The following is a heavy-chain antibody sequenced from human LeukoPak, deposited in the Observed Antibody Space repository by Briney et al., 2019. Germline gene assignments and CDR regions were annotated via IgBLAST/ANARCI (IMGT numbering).Heavy chain of an antibody. Sequence: PGGSLRLSCAASGFTFSSYEMNWVRQAPGKGLEWVSAISGSGGSTYYADSVKGRFTISRDNSKNTLYLQMDSLRAEDTAVYYCAKDEDRAYTPSFDYWGQGTLVTVSS. CDR3: AKDEDRAYTPSFDY. D-gene: IGHD2-15*01. J-gene: IGHJ4*02. CDR1: GFTFSSYE. CDR2: ISGSGGST. V-gene: IGHV3-23*01.